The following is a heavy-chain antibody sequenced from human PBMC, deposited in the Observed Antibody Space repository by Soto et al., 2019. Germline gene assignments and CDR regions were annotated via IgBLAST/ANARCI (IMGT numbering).Heavy chain of an antibody. Sequence: EGQLVESGGNLVRPGGSLRLSCEASGFVFSTYSMNWVRQAPGKGLEWISYISSTSGTIYYADSVKGRFTIFRDNAKNSLFLQMNGLRDDDTAVYYCANQKTRFSVAGTLYGLGVWGQGTTVTVSS. D-gene: IGHD6-19*01. J-gene: IGHJ6*02. CDR2: ISSTSGTI. CDR1: GFVFSTYS. CDR3: ANQKTRFSVAGTLYGLGV. V-gene: IGHV3-48*02.